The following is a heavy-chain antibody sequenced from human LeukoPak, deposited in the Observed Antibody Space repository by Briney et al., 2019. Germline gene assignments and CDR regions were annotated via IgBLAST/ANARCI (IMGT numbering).Heavy chain of an antibody. D-gene: IGHD3-22*01. J-gene: IGHJ4*02. Sequence: SETLSLTCTVSGGSISSSSYYWGWIRQPPGKGLEWIGSIYYSGSTYYNPSLKSRVTISVDTSKNQFSLKLSSVTAADTAVYYCAINRPYPGDSSGYYPSYYFDYWGQGTLVTVSS. CDR1: GGSISSSSYY. CDR2: IYYSGST. CDR3: AINRPYPGDSSGYYPSYYFDY. V-gene: IGHV4-39*01.